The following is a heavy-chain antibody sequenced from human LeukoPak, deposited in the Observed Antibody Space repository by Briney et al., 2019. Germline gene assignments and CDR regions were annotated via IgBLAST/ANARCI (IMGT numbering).Heavy chain of an antibody. J-gene: IGHJ4*02. V-gene: IGHV1-69*13. CDR3: ASSRGNRYYFDY. CDR1: GGTFSSYA. Sequence: SVKVSCKASGGTFSSYAISWVRQAPGQGLEWMGGIIPIFGTANYAQKFQGRVTITADESTSTAYMELSSLRSEDTAVYYCASSRGNRYYFDYWGQGTLVTVSS. D-gene: IGHD1-14*01. CDR2: IIPIFGTA.